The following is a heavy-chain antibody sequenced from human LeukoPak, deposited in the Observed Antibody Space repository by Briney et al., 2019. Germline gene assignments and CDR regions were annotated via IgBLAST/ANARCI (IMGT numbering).Heavy chain of an antibody. D-gene: IGHD6-6*01. CDR1: GGSFSGYY. CDR2: INHSGST. CDR3: ARVVGDAFDI. V-gene: IGHV4-34*01. J-gene: IGHJ3*02. Sequence: ASETLSLTCAVYGGSFSGYYWSWIRQPPGKGLEWIGEINHSGSTYYNPSLKSRVTISVDTSKNQFSLELSSVTAADTAVYYCARVVGDAFDIWGQGTMVTVSS.